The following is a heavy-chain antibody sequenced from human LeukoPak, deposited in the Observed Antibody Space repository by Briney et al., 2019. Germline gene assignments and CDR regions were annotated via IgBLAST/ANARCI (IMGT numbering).Heavy chain of an antibody. CDR3: ARGKGYYGSGRRYYYYGMDV. V-gene: IGHV4-59*12. D-gene: IGHD3-10*01. J-gene: IGHJ6*02. CDR1: GGSISSYY. CDR2: IYYSGST. Sequence: SETLSLTCTVSGGSISSYYWSWIRQPPGKGLEWIGYIYYSGSTNYNPSLKSRVTISVDTSKNQFSLKLSSVTAADTAVYYCARGKGYYGSGRRYYYYGMDVWGQETTVTVSS.